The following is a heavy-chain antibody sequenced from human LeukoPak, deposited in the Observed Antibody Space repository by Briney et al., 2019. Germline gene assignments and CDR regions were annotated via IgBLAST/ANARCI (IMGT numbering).Heavy chain of an antibody. CDR3: AKEDYGDFTNEPDY. Sequence: KASETLSLTCTVSGFSMTSGCYWVWFRQPPGKGLEWIGSVYHTGVTFYSPSLTSRVTISVDTSKNQFSLKLTSVTAADTAVYYCAKEDYGDFTNEPDYWGQGTLVTVSS. J-gene: IGHJ4*02. CDR1: GFSMTSGCY. D-gene: IGHD4-17*01. CDR2: VYHTGVT. V-gene: IGHV4-38-2*02.